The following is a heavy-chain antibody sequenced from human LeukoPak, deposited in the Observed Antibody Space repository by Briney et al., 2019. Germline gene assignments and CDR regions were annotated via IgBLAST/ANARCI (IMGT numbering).Heavy chain of an antibody. V-gene: IGHV1-69*05. CDR2: IIPIFGTR. D-gene: IGHD3-22*01. Sequence: GSSVKVSCKASGGTFSSFGISWVRQAPGQGLEWMGGIIPIFGTRNIAQKFQGRVTMTRDTSISTAYMELSRLRSDDTAVYYCARDTYYYDSGKDYWGQGTLVTVSS. J-gene: IGHJ4*02. CDR1: GGTFSSFG. CDR3: ARDTYYYDSGKDY.